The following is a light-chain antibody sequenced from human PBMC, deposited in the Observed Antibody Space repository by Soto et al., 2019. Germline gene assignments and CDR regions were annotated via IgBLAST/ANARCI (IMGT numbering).Light chain of an antibody. J-gene: IGKJ5*01. CDR1: RTIDNY. Sequence: IQMTPSPSSVSASVGARVTITCRASRTIDNYLNWYQQKPGRAPELLVYATSSLQSGVPSRFTGGGSGTHFTLTISGLQPEDFATYFCQQSYNTPITFGQGTRLQFK. CDR3: QQSYNTPIT. V-gene: IGKV1-39*01. CDR2: ATS.